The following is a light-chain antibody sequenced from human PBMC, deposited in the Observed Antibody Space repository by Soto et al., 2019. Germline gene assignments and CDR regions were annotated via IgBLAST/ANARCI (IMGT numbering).Light chain of an antibody. V-gene: IGKV1-27*01. J-gene: IGKJ4*01. CDR1: QDISRY. CDR2: AAS. CDR3: QKYDSAPLI. Sequence: DIQMTQSTSSLSASVGDRVTVTCRASQDISRYLAWYQQKPGQVPELLIYAASTLHSGVSSRFSGSGSGTHFTLTITSLQPEDVATYYCQKYDSAPLIFGGGTKVDIK.